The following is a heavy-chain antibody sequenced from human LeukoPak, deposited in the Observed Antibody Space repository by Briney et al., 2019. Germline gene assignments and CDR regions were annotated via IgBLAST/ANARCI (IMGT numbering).Heavy chain of an antibody. D-gene: IGHD3-9*01. CDR2: INPSSGGT. CDR1: GYTFTGYY. J-gene: IGHJ4*02. Sequence: GASVKVSCKASGYTFTGYYMHWVRQAPGQGLEWMGWINPSSGGTNYAQKFQGWVTMTRDTSISTAYMEMSRLRSDDAAVYYCARVLRNFDWADYWGQGTLVTVSS. CDR3: ARVLRNFDWADY. V-gene: IGHV1-2*04.